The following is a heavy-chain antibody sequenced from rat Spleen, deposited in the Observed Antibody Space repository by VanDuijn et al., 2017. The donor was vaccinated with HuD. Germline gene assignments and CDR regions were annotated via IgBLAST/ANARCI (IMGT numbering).Heavy chain of an antibody. CDR2: IWTGGST. CDR1: GFSLTDYS. V-gene: IGHV2S63*01. CDR3: ARENWINTVATPFDY. Sequence: VQLKESGPGLVQPSQTLSLTCTVSGFSLTDYSVHWVRQPTGKGLEWMGVIWTGGSTDYNSALKSRLSISRDTSKSQVFLKMNSLQTEDTAIYYCARENWINTVATPFDYWGQGVMVTVSS. J-gene: IGHJ2*01. D-gene: IGHD1-3*01.